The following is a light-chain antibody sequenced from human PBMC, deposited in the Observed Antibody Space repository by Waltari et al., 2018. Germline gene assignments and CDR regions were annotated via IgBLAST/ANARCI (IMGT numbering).Light chain of an antibody. CDR1: SSNIEAGSD. CDR3: QCYDTSLGGWV. CDR2: DKS. Sequence: QSVLTQAPSVSGAPGQRVTITCTGSSSNIEAGSDVHWHQQLPGTAPRLLIYDKSNRPSGVPDRFSGTKSRTSAFLAITGVEAEDEADCFCQCYDTSLGGWVFGGGTKLTVL. J-gene: IGLJ3*02. V-gene: IGLV1-40*01.